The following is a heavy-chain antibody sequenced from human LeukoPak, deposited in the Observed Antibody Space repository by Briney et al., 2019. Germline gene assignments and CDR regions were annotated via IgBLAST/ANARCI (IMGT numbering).Heavy chain of an antibody. D-gene: IGHD5-12*01. J-gene: IGHJ5*02. CDR2: IIVGSGET. CDR3: AAERYSGSCCWLDP. CDR1: GFAFTSSA. Sequence: SVKVSCKASGFAFTSSAIQWVRQPRAPRLEWLGCIIVGSGETSYAQKLQGRVTITTDMSTGTSYMELSSLSPEDTAVYFCAAERYSGSCCWLDPWGQGTLVSVSS. V-gene: IGHV1-58*02.